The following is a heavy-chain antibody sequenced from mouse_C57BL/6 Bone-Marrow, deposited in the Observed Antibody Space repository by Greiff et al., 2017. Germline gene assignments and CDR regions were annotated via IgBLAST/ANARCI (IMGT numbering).Heavy chain of an antibody. V-gene: IGHV1-69*01. CDR2: IDPTDSYT. CDR3: ARADYYYGSSYFYWYFDV. Sequence: QVQLQQPGAELVMPGASVKLSCKASGYTFTSYSMHWVKQTPGQGLEWIGEIDPTDSYTNYNQKLKGKSTLTVDKSSSTAYMQLSSLTSEDSAVYYCARADYYYGSSYFYWYFDVWGTGTTVTVSA. D-gene: IGHD1-1*01. CDR1: GYTFTSYS. J-gene: IGHJ1*03.